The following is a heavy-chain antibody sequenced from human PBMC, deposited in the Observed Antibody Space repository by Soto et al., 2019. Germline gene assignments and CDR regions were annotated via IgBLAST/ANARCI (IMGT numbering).Heavy chain of an antibody. V-gene: IGHV1-69*13. CDR2: IIPIFGTA. J-gene: IGHJ4*02. D-gene: IGHD3-16*01. CDR3: AGGGPPIDY. CDR1: GGTFSSYA. Sequence: SVKVSCKASGGTFSSYAISWVRQAPGQGLEWMGGIIPIFGTANYAQKFQGRVTITADESTSTAYMELSSLRFDDTAVYYCAGGGPPIDYWGKGTRVTASS.